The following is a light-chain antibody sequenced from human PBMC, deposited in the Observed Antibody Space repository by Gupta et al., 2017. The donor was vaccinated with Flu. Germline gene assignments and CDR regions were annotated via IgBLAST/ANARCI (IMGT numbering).Light chain of an antibody. CDR3: CSYTTSYTLV. CDR1: SNDVGGYNF. Sequence: QSALTQPASVSGSPGQSITISCTGPSNDVGGYNFVSWYQQHPGKAPRLLIYEVSNRPSGVSNRFSGSKSGNTASLTISGLQAEDEGNYYCCSYTTSYTLVFGGGTKLTVL. V-gene: IGLV2-14*01. CDR2: EVS. J-gene: IGLJ3*02.